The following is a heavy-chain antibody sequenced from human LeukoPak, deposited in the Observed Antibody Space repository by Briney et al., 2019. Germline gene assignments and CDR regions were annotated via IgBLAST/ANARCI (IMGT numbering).Heavy chain of an antibody. Sequence: ASVKVSCKASGYTFTSYDINWVRQAPGQGLEWMGWINPNSGGTNYAQKLQGRVTMTTDTSTSTAYMELRSLRSDDTAVYYCARDLMGGLGIDYWGQGTLVTVSS. J-gene: IGHJ4*02. CDR1: GYTFTSYD. CDR3: ARDLMGGLGIDY. CDR2: INPNSGGT. D-gene: IGHD3-16*01. V-gene: IGHV1-18*01.